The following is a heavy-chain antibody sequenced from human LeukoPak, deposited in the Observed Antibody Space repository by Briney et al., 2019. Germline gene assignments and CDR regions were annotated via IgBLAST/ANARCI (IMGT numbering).Heavy chain of an antibody. J-gene: IGHJ6*02. D-gene: IGHD2-2*01. V-gene: IGHV1-18*01. CDR3: AREWGLYCSSTSCYYYYGMDV. CDR1: GYTFTSYG. Sequence: ASVKVSCMASGYTFTSYGISWVRQAPGQGLEWMGWISAYNGNTNYAQKLQGRVTMTTDTSTSTAYMELRSLRSDDTAVYYCAREWGLYCSSTSCYYYYGMDVWGQGTTVTVSS. CDR2: ISAYNGNT.